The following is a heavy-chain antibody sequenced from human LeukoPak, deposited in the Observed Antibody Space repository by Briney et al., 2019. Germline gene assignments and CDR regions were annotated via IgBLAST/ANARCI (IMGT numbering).Heavy chain of an antibody. CDR1: GFFFSNYA. V-gene: IGHV3-30-3*01. Sequence: GGSLRLSCSASGFFFSNYAMFWARQAPGKGLEWVAVVSFDGTNKEYAATVRGRFTVSRDNSKNTLYLRMNSLRPGDTAVYYCARGGIAEVEFYYYGMDVWGQGTTVAV. CDR2: VSFDGTNK. CDR3: ARGGIAEVEFYYYGMDV. J-gene: IGHJ6*02. D-gene: IGHD6-13*01.